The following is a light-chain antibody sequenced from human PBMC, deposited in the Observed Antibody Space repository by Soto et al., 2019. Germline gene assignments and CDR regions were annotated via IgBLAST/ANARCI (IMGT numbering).Light chain of an antibody. V-gene: IGLV1-44*01. CDR2: TNN. CDR3: AAWDDSLNGRV. Sequence: QSVLTQAPSASGTPGQRVTISCSGSSSNIGSNSVKWYQHLPGTAPKLLIYTNNQRPSGVPDRFSGSRSGTSASLAISGLQSEDEADDYCAAWDDSLNGRVFGGGTKLTVL. J-gene: IGLJ3*02. CDR1: SSNIGSNS.